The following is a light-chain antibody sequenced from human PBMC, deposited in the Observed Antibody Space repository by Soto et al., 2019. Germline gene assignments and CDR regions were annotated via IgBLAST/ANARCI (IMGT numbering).Light chain of an antibody. Sequence: EIVMTQYPATLSVSPGARASLSRRASQSVSSNLAWYQQKPGQAPSVLIYAASTRATGIPDRFSGSGSGTEFTLTISSLHSEDFAVYYCQQYDNWWTFGQGTKVDIK. J-gene: IGKJ1*01. V-gene: IGKV3-15*01. CDR2: AAS. CDR1: QSVSSN. CDR3: QQYDNWWT.